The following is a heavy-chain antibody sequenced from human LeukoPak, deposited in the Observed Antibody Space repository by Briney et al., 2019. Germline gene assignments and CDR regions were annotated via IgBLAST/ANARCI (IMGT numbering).Heavy chain of an antibody. CDR1: GFNFGDHG. Sequence: GGSLRLSCAASGFNFGDHGMSWVRQVPGKGLEWVSAINWNGGSTGYADSVKGRFTISRDNAKNSLYLQMNSLRVEDTALYYCARGGYGSGSPGYWGQGTLVTVSS. D-gene: IGHD3-10*01. J-gene: IGHJ4*02. CDR3: ARGGYGSGSPGY. V-gene: IGHV3-20*04. CDR2: INWNGGST.